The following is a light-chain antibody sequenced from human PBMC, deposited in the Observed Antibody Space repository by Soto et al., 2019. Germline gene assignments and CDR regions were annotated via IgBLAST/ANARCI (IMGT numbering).Light chain of an antibody. CDR3: QQYNNWPPWT. J-gene: IGKJ1*01. V-gene: IGKV3-15*01. CDR1: QSVSSN. CDR2: CGS. Sequence: EIVMTQSPATLSVSPGERATLSCRASQSVSSNLAWYQQKPVQAPRLLIYCGSTRTTGIPARFSGSGSGTEFTLTLSSLQSEDFAVYYCQQYNNWPPWTFGQGTKVEIK.